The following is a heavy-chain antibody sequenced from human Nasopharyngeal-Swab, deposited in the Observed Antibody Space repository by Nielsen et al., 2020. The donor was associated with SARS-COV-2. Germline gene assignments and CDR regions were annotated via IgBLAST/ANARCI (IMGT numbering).Heavy chain of an antibody. Sequence: SETLSLTCTVSGGSFSSSSSYWGWIRQSPGKGLEWIGTINYSGGTYYNPSLKSRVTISVDTARNQFSLKLSSVTAADTAVYHCARGNIGLIDPFDNWGQGTLVTVSS. CDR2: INYSGGT. CDR1: GGSFSSSSSY. V-gene: IGHV4-39*01. D-gene: IGHD2-21*01. CDR3: ARGNIGLIDPFDN. J-gene: IGHJ4*02.